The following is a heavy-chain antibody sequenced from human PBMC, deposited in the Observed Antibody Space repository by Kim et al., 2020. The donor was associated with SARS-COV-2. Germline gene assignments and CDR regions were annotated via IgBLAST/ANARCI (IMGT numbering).Heavy chain of an antibody. J-gene: IGHJ4*02. Sequence: VKGRFTISRDNSKNTLYLQMNSLRAEDTAVYYCAKEESGGYYDSSGYGYWGQGTLVTVSS. D-gene: IGHD3-22*01. CDR3: AKEESGGYYDSSGYGY. V-gene: IGHV3-30*02.